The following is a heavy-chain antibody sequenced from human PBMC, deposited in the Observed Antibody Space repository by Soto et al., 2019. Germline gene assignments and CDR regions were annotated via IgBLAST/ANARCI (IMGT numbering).Heavy chain of an antibody. CDR3: ARAVNDFSSGYSYYFDY. V-gene: IGHV4-59*01. J-gene: IGHJ4*02. Sequence: SETLSLTCAVAGGSISNYYWTWILQPPGKGLEWIAYIYYTGITNYNPSLKSRVTISVDTSKNQFSLRLGSVTAADTAVYYFARAVNDFSSGYSYYFDYWGQGTLATAPQ. CDR1: GGSISNYY. CDR2: IYYTGIT. D-gene: IGHD3-3*01.